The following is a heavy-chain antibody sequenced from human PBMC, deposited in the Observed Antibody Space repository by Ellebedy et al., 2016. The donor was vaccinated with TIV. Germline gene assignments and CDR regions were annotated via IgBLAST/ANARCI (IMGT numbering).Heavy chain of an antibody. CDR2: ISTYNGYT. CDR1: GYIFTGYG. CDR3: ARGPLYNGRRDY. J-gene: IGHJ4*02. V-gene: IGHV1-18*01. D-gene: IGHD2-2*02. Sequence: AASVKVSCKASGYIFTGYGLNWVRQAPGQGLEWMGWISTYNGYTNYAQKFRGRVTMTSDTFRTTAYMELRTLRSDDTAVYYCARGPLYNGRRDYWGQGTLVTVSS.